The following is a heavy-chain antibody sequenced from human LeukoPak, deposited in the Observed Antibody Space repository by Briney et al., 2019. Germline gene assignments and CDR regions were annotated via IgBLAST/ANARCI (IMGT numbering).Heavy chain of an antibody. V-gene: IGHV3-23*01. J-gene: IGHJ6*02. CDR2: ISGSGGST. CDR3: AKPGVPSAYYYYGMDV. D-gene: IGHD7-27*01. CDR1: GFTFSSYA. Sequence: PGGSLRLSCAASGFTFSSYAMSWVRQAPGKGLEWVSAISGSGGSTYYADSVKGRFTISRDNSKNTLYLQMNSLRAEDTAVYYCAKPGVPSAYYYYGMDVWGQGTTVTVSS.